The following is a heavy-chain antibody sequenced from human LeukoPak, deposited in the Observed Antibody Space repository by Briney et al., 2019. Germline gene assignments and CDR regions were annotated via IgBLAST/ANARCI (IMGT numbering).Heavy chain of an antibody. D-gene: IGHD2-21*02. CDR1: GFTFSSYW. CDR3: ARDRDIVVVTATQFDY. CDR2: ISSSSSYI. Sequence: SGGSLRLSCAASGFTFSSYWMSWVRQAPGKGLDWVSSISSSSSYIYYADSVKGRFTISRDNAKNSLYLQMNSLRAEDTAVYYCARDRDIVVVTATQFDYWGQGTLVTVSS. V-gene: IGHV3-21*01. J-gene: IGHJ4*02.